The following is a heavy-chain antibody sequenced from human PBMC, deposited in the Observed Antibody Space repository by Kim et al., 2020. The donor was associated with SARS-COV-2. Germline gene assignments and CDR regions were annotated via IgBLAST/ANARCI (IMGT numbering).Heavy chain of an antibody. V-gene: IGHV4-59*13. CDR3: ARGKWFGELFSELFDY. J-gene: IGHJ4*02. D-gene: IGHD3-10*01. CDR2: IYYSGST. CDR1: GGSISSYY. Sequence: SETLSLTCTVSGGSISSYYWSWIRQPPGKGLEWIGYIYYSGSTNYNPSLKSRVTISVDTSKNQFSLKLSSVTAADTAVYYCARGKWFGELFSELFDYWGQGTLVTVAS.